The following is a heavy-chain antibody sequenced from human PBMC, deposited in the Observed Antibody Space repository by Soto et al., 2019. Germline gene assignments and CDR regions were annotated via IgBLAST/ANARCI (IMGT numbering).Heavy chain of an antibody. CDR2: IVVGSGNT. CDR3: AAWGGGYYNHDAFDI. CDR1: GLAFTSST. D-gene: IGHD3-22*01. V-gene: IGHV1-58*01. J-gene: IGHJ3*02. Sequence: GASVEVSCKASGLAFTSSTVQWVLQARGQRLEWIGWIVVGSGNTNYAKKFQERVTITRDMSTSTAYMELSSLRSEDTAVYYCAAWGGGYYNHDAFDIWGQGTMVTVSS.